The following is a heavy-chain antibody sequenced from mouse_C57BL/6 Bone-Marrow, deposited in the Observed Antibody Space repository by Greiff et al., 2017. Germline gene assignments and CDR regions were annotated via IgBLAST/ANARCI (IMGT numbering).Heavy chain of an antibody. D-gene: IGHD2-5*01. V-gene: IGHV1-55*01. CDR1: GYTFTSYW. J-gene: IGHJ1*03. Sequence: QVQLQQSGAELVKPGASVKMSCKASGYTFTSYWITWVKQRPGQGLEWIGDIYPGSGSTNYNEKFKSKATLTVDTSSSTAYMQLSSLTSEDSAVYYCARNSAYYSNYWYFDVWGTGTTVTVSS. CDR2: IYPGSGST. CDR3: ARNSAYYSNYWYFDV.